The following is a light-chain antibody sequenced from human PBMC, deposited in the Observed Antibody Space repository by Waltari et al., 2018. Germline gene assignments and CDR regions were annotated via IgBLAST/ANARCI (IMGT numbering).Light chain of an antibody. CDR3: QQYNNWPPTWT. J-gene: IGKJ1*01. CDR2: GAS. V-gene: IGKV3-15*01. CDR1: QSVNSN. Sequence: EIVMTQSPATLSVSPGERATLSCRASQSVNSNLAWYQQKLGQAPRLLIYGASTRATGIPARFSGSGSGTEFTLTISSLQSEDFAVYYCQQYNNWPPTWTFGQGTKVEIK.